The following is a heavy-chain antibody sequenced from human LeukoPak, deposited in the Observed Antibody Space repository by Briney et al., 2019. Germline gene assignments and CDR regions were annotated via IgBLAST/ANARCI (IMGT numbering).Heavy chain of an antibody. CDR1: GFTFSTFA. V-gene: IGHV3-23*01. CDR3: ATYRQVLLPFES. D-gene: IGHD2-8*02. J-gene: IGHJ4*02. Sequence: GESLRLSCAASGFTFSTFAMIWVRQPPGKGLEWVSSIFPSGGEIHYADSVRGRFTISRDNSKSTLSLQMNSLRAEDTAIYYCATYRQVLLPFESWGQGTLVTVSS. CDR2: IFPSGGEI.